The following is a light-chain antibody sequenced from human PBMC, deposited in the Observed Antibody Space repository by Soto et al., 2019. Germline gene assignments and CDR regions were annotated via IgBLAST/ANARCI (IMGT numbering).Light chain of an antibody. J-gene: IGKJ4*01. CDR1: QSVSNY. CDR2: DAS. V-gene: IGKV3-11*01. CDR3: QQRSSWPLA. Sequence: EVVLTPSTDTLSLSPGERATLSCRARQSVSNYLAWYQQRRGQAPRLLIYDASNRATGIPARFSGSGSGTDFSLTISSLEPEDFAVYYCQQRSSWPLAFGGGTKVDI.